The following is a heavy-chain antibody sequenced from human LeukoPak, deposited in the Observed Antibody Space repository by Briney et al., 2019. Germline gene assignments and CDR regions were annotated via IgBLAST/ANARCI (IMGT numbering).Heavy chain of an antibody. D-gene: IGHD3-9*01. CDR1: GFTFSSYS. Sequence: GGSLRLSCAASGFTFSSYSMNWVRQAPGKGLEWVSSISSSGSTIYYADSVKGRFTISRDNAKNSLYLQMNSLRSEDTAVYYCARERRPYYDILTGYYNVDLDYWGQGTLVTVSS. V-gene: IGHV3-21*04. CDR2: ISSSGSTI. CDR3: ARERRPYYDILTGYYNVDLDY. J-gene: IGHJ4*02.